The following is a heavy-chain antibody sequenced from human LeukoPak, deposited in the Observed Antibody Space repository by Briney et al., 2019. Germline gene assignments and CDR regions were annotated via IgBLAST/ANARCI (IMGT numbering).Heavy chain of an antibody. J-gene: IGHJ6*02. CDR3: ARVGSAIFDWLDYGMDV. Sequence: GGSLRLSCAVSGFMFSQHTMSWVRQAPGKRLEWVSSISGSGDATRYADSVKGRLTISKDNAKNSLYLQLNSLRAEDTAVYYCARVGSAIFDWLDYGMDVWGQGTTVTVSS. CDR1: GFMFSQHT. V-gene: IGHV3-21*06. D-gene: IGHD3-9*01. CDR2: ISGSGDAT.